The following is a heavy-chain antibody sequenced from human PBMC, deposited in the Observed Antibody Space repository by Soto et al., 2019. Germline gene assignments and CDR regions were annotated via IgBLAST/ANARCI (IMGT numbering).Heavy chain of an antibody. D-gene: IGHD1-1*01. CDR2: IFSNGDP. V-gene: IGHV3-66*01. CDR1: GFTVSNNY. CDR3: ARDGTDNGV. J-gene: IGHJ1*01. Sequence: ELQLVASGGGLVQPGGSLRLSCAASGFTVSNNYVRWVRQAPGKGLEWVSLIFSNGDPRYADSVKGRFTISRDSSSNTLYLQMNSLRDEHTAVYYCARDGTDNGVGGQGIHVTVSS.